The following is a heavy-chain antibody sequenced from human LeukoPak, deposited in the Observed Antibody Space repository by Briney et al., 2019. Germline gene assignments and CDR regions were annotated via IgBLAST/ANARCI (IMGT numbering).Heavy chain of an antibody. CDR2: IYYSGST. Sequence: SETLSLTCTVSGGSISSYYWSWIRQPPGKGLEWIGYIYYSGSTYYNPSLKSRVTISVDTAKNQFSLKLSSVTAADTAVYYCARDSRRDDFWSGTDAFDIWGQGTMVTVSS. CDR1: GGSISSYY. D-gene: IGHD3-3*01. CDR3: ARDSRRDDFWSGTDAFDI. V-gene: IGHV4-30-4*08. J-gene: IGHJ3*02.